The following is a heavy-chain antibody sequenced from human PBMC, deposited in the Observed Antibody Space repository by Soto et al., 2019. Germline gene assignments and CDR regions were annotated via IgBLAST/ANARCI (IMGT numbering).Heavy chain of an antibody. V-gene: IGHV3-11*01. CDR1: GFTFSDYY. J-gene: IGHJ2*01. CDR2: ISSSGSTI. D-gene: IGHD3-10*01. Sequence: QVQLVESGGGLVKPGGSLRLSCAASGFTFSDYYMSWIRQAPGKGLEWVSYISSSGSTIYYADSVKGRFTISRDNAKNSLYLQMNSLRAEDTAVYYCARDHTYYGSGSYPRYWYFDLWGRGTLVTVSS. CDR3: ARDHTYYGSGSYPRYWYFDL.